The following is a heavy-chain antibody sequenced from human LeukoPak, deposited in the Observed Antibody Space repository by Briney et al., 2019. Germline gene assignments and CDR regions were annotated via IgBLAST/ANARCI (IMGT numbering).Heavy chain of an antibody. D-gene: IGHD6-19*01. CDR2: IRSKAYGGTT. V-gene: IGHV3-49*04. Sequence: GGSLRLSCTASGFTFGDYAMSWVRQAPGKGLEWVGFIRSKAYGGTTEYAASVKGRFTISRDDSKSIAYLQMNSLKTEDTAVYYCTRGYSSGWYSYYYYGMDVWGQGTTVTVSS. CDR3: TRGYSSGWYSYYYYGMDV. J-gene: IGHJ6*02. CDR1: GFTFGDYA.